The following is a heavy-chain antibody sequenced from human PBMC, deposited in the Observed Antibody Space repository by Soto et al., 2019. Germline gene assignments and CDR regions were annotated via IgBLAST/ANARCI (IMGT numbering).Heavy chain of an antibody. D-gene: IGHD3-10*01. CDR3: ARGITMVRGVIGPNWFDP. CDR1: GYTFTSYY. V-gene: IGHV1-46*01. Sequence: ASVKVSCKASGYTFTSYYMHWVRQAPGQGLEWMGIINPSGGSISYAQKFQGRVTMTRDTSTSTVYMELSSLRSEGTAVYYCARGITMVRGVIGPNWFDPWGQGTLVTVS. CDR2: INPSGGSI. J-gene: IGHJ5*02.